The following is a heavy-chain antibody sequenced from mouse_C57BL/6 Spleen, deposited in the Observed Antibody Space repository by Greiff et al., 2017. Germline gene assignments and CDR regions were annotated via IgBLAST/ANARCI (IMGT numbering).Heavy chain of an antibody. Sequence: QVQLKESGAELARPGASVKLSCKASGYTFTSYGISWVKQRTGQGLEWIGEIYPRSGNTYYNEKFKGKATLTADKSSSTAYMELRSLTSEDSAVYYCARKIGVGFAYRGQGPLVTVAA. CDR1: GYTFTSYG. J-gene: IGHJ3*01. CDR3: ARKIGVGFAY. V-gene: IGHV1-81*01. CDR2: IYPRSGNT.